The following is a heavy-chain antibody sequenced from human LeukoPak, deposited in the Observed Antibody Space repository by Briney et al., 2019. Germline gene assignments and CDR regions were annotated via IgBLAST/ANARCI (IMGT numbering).Heavy chain of an antibody. CDR3: ARGNSNDWFDP. CDR2: IYYSGST. CDR1: GGSITSGGYY. D-gene: IGHD4-11*01. Sequence: SETLSFTCAVSGGSITSGGYYWSWLRQHPGKGLEWIGYIYYSGSTYYNPSLKSRVTISVDTSKNHFSLRLSSVTAADTAVYYCARGNSNDWFDPWGQGTLVTVSS. V-gene: IGHV4-31*11. J-gene: IGHJ5*02.